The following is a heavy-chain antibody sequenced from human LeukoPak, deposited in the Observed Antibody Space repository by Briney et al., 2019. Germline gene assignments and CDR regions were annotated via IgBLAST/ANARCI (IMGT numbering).Heavy chain of an antibody. CDR2: ISAYNGNT. CDR3: ARGLFGYYDSSGYYFFDY. CDR1: GYTFTSYG. J-gene: IGHJ4*02. D-gene: IGHD3-22*01. V-gene: IGHV1-18*01. Sequence: GASVKVSCKASGYTFTSYGISWVRQAPGQGLEWMGWISAYNGNTNYAQKLQGRVTMTTDTSTSTAYMELRSLRSDDTAVYYCARGLFGYYDSSGYYFFDYWGQGTLVTVSP.